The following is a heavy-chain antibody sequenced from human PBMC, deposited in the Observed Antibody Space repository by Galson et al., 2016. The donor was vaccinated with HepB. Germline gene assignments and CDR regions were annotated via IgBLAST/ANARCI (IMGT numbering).Heavy chain of an antibody. J-gene: IGHJ6*02. CDR1: GLTFDDYA. D-gene: IGHD1-1*01. Sequence: SLRLSCAVSGLTFDDYAMHWVRQAPGKGLEWVSGISWNSGGIGYADSVKGRFTISRDNAKNSLYLQMNSLRAENTVLYYCTKDGKAGTTSHYYYYYGMDVWGQGTTVTVSS. CDR2: ISWNSGGI. V-gene: IGHV3-9*01. CDR3: TKDGKAGTTSHYYYYYGMDV.